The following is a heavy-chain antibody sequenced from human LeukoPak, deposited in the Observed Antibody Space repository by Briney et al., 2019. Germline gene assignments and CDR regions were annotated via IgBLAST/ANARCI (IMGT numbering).Heavy chain of an antibody. J-gene: IGHJ6*04. CDR3: ASAYCGGDCYSPEEEYYYYGMDV. Sequence: GASVKVSCKASGYTFTSYYMHWVRQAPGQGLEWMGIINPSGGSTSYAQKFQGRVTMTRDTSTSTVYMELSSLRSEDTAVYYCASAYCGGDCYSPEEEYYYYGMDVWGKGTTVTVSS. V-gene: IGHV1-46*01. D-gene: IGHD2-21*02. CDR2: INPSGGST. CDR1: GYTFTSYY.